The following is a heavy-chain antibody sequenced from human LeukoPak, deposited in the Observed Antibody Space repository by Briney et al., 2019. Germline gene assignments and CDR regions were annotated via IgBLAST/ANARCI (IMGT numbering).Heavy chain of an antibody. Sequence: ASVKVSCKASGGTFSSYAISWVRQAPGQGLEWMGGIIPIFGTANYAQKFQGRVTITADKSTSTAYMELSSLRSEDTAVYYCARAIVVVTATQFDPWGQGTLVTVSS. J-gene: IGHJ5*02. V-gene: IGHV1-69*06. CDR1: GGTFSSYA. CDR2: IIPIFGTA. CDR3: ARAIVVVTATQFDP. D-gene: IGHD2-21*02.